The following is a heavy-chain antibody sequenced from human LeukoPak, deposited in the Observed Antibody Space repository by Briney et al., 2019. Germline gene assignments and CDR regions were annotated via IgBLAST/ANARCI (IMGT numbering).Heavy chain of an antibody. CDR3: ARDLIEGATNF. Sequence: GASVKVSCKTSGFPFTFYYMHWMRQAPGQGLEWMGWIIANAGDTRYAPKFQGRVTMTRDVSITTAYMELSGLRSDDTAIYYCARDLIEGATNFWGQGTLVTVSS. J-gene: IGHJ4*02. D-gene: IGHD1-26*01. V-gene: IGHV1-2*02. CDR1: GFPFTFYY. CDR2: IIANAGDT.